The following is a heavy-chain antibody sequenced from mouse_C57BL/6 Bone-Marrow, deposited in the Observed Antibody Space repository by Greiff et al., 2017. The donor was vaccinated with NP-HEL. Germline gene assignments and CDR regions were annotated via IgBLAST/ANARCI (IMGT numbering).Heavy chain of an antibody. J-gene: IGHJ2*01. V-gene: IGHV1-5*01. Sequence: EVQLQQSGTVLARPGASVKMSCKTSGYTFTSYWMHWVKQRPGQGLEWIGALYPGNSDTSSNQKFKGKANLTAVTSASTAYMELSSRTNEDSAVYYCTRWVTTVARGYFGYWGQGTTLTVSS. CDR1: GYTFTSYW. D-gene: IGHD1-1*01. CDR3: TRWVTTVARGYFGY. CDR2: LYPGNSDT.